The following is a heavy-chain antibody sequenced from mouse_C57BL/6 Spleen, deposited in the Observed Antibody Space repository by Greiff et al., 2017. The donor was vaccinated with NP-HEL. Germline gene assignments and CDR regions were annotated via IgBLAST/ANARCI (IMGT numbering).Heavy chain of an antibody. J-gene: IGHJ1*03. D-gene: IGHD1-1*01. V-gene: IGHV1-42*01. CDR2: INPSTGGT. Sequence: VQLKQSGPELVKPGASVKISCKASGYSFTGYYMNWVKQSPEKSLEWIGEINPSTGGTTYNQKFKAKATLTVDKSSSTAYMQLKSLTSEDSAVYYCARRTVLYWYFDVWGTGTTVTVSS. CDR1: GYSFTGYY. CDR3: ARRTVLYWYFDV.